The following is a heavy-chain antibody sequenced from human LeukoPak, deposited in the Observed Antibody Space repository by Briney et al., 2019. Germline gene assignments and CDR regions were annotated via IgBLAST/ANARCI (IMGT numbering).Heavy chain of an antibody. CDR1: GFTFTNAW. J-gene: IGHJ4*02. CDR3: TTDLGTYYHGSQRLIPIDY. Sequence: GGSLRLSCVDSGFTFTNAWVSWVRQAPGKGLEWIGRIKSKTDGETTNYAEPVRGRFTISRDDSKSAVYLQMNSLKIEDTAVHYCTTDLGTYYHGSQRLIPIDYWGQGTLVTVSS. V-gene: IGHV3-15*01. CDR2: IKSKTDGETT. D-gene: IGHD3-10*01.